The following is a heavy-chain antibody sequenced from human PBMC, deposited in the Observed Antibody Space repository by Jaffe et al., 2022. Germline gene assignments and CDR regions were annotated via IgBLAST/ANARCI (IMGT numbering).Heavy chain of an antibody. CDR3: AKGCSSGWPIYWYFDL. D-gene: IGHD6-19*01. J-gene: IGHJ2*01. CDR1: GFTFSSYA. V-gene: IGHV3-23*01. CDR2: ISGSGGST. Sequence: EVQLLESGGGLVQPGGSLRLSCAASGFTFSSYAMSWVRQAPGKGLEWVSAISGSGGSTYYADSVKGRFTISRDNSKNTLYLQMNSLRAEDTAVYYCAKGCSSGWPIYWYFDLWGRGTLVTVSS.